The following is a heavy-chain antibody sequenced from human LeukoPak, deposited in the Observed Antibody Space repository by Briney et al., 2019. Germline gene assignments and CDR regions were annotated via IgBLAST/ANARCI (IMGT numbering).Heavy chain of an antibody. CDR3: ARLDIYSYGHYYYGMDV. CDR2: INPNSGGT. V-gene: IGHV1-2*02. CDR1: GYTFTGYY. D-gene: IGHD5-18*01. Sequence: GAPVKVSCKASGYTFTGYYIHWVRQAPGQGLEWMGRINPNSGGTNYAQKFQGRVTMTRDTSISTAYMELSRLRSDDTAVYYCARLDIYSYGHYYYGMDVWGQGTTVTVSS. J-gene: IGHJ6*02.